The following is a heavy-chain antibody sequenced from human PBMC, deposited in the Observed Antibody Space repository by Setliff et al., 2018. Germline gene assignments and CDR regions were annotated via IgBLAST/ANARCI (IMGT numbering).Heavy chain of an antibody. CDR3: ARGSSSGYYFDY. V-gene: IGHV1-69*13. Sequence: VKVSCKASGYTFTSYAISWVRQAPGQGLEWMGGIIPIFGTANYAQKFQGRVTITADESTSSADMELRSLRSDDTAVYYCARGSSSGYYFDYWGQGTLVAVSS. CDR2: IIPIFGTA. J-gene: IGHJ4*02. CDR1: GYTFTSYA. D-gene: IGHD6-6*01.